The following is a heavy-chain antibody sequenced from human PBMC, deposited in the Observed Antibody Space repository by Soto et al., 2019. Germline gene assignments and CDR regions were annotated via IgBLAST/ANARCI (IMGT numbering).Heavy chain of an antibody. CDR1: GGTFSSYA. CDR3: ARSQGGSSSLDIYYYYYYGMDV. CDR2: VIPIFGTA. V-gene: IGHV1-69*01. J-gene: IGHJ6*02. Sequence: QVQLVQSGAEVKKPGSSVKVSCKAPGGTFSSYAISWVRQAPGQGLEWMGGVIPIFGTAKYAQKFQGRVTITADESTSTRYRELRSLRSEDTAVYYCARSQGGSSSLDIYYYYYYGMDVWGQGTMVTVSS. D-gene: IGHD2-15*01.